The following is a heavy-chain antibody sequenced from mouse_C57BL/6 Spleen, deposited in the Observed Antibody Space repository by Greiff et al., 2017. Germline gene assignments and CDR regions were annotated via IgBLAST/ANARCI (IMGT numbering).Heavy chain of an antibody. CDR2: SRNKANDYTT. J-gene: IGHJ2*01. CDR1: GFTFSDFY. CDR3: ARDNWGFDY. Sequence: EVQLQESGGGLVQSGRSLRLSCATSGFTFSDFYMEWVRQAPGKGLEWIAASRNKANDYTTEYSASVKGRFIVSRDTSQSILYLQMNALRAEDTAIYYCARDNWGFDYWGQGTTLTVSS. D-gene: IGHD4-1*01. V-gene: IGHV7-1*01.